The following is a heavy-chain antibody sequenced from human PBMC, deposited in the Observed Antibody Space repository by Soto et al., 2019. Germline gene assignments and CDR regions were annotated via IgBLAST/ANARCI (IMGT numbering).Heavy chain of an antibody. J-gene: IGHJ4*02. Sequence: PGGSLRLSCAASGFTFSSYAMSWVRQAPGKGLEWVSAISGSGGSTYYADSVKGRFTISRDNSKNTLYLQMNSLRAEDTAVYYCAKDLSLYSDYLPFDYWGQGTLVTVSS. CDR2: ISGSGGST. V-gene: IGHV3-23*01. D-gene: IGHD4-17*01. CDR1: GFTFSSYA. CDR3: AKDLSLYSDYLPFDY.